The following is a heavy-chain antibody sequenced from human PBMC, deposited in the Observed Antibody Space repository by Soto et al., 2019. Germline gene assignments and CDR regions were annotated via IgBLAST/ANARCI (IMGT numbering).Heavy chain of an antibody. CDR1: GFSFSTYA. D-gene: IGHD2-8*02. CDR2: IVSGGNT. J-gene: IGHJ3*02. V-gene: IGHV3-23*01. Sequence: EVQLLESGGGLVQPGGSLRLSCVASGFSFSTYAMYWVRQAPGKGLEWVSGIVSGGNTYYGDSVKGRFTISRDNSKNNLYLQLNSLRVEDTALYYCAKGCTGNTFYKRAFDIWGQGTMVTISS. CDR3: AKGCTGNTFYKRAFDI.